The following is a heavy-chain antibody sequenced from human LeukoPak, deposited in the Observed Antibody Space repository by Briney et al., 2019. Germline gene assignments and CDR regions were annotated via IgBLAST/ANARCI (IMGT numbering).Heavy chain of an antibody. J-gene: IGHJ4*02. CDR3: AKDIRPDSSGNYFDY. D-gene: IGHD3-22*01. CDR2: IKEDGSET. CDR1: GLNFNSRW. V-gene: IGHV3-7*03. Sequence: PGGSLRLSCVASGLNFNSRWMDWVRRAPGQGLEWVASIKEDGSETHYVDSVRGRFTISRDNAKNSLYLQMNSLRAEDTALYYCAKDIRPDSSGNYFDYWGQGTLVTVSS.